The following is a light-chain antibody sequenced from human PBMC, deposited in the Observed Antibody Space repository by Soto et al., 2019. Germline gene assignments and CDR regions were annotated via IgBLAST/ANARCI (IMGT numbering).Light chain of an antibody. J-gene: IGLJ3*02. CDR1: SSNIGADYD. Sequence: QPVLTQPPSVSGAPGQRITIACAGSSSNIGADYDVHWYQQFPGTAPKLLIYDNVNRPSGVPDRFSGSKSGTSASLAITGLQAEDEAYYYCQSYDSSLSARVFGGGTKLTVL. CDR3: QSYDSSLSARV. CDR2: DNV. V-gene: IGLV1-40*01.